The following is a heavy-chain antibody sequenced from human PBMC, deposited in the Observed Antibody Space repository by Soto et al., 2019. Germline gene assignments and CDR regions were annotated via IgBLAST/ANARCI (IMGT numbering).Heavy chain of an antibody. CDR2: IKKNGSEN. CDR1: GFTLVSFW. J-gene: IGHJ4*02. Sequence: EVQLVESGGGLVQPGGSLRLSCAASGFTLVSFWMSWVPRAPGKGREGVANIKKNGSENYYVDSVKGRFTTSRDNAKNSLYLQMNSLRAEDTAVYYCASRYSYGYFYFDYWGQGTLVTVSS. D-gene: IGHD5-18*01. V-gene: IGHV3-7*01. CDR3: ASRYSYGYFYFDY.